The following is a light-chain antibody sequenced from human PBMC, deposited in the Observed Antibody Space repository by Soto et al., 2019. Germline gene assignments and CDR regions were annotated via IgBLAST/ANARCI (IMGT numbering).Light chain of an antibody. J-gene: IGKJ1*01. CDR1: QSLTTD. Sequence: EIVMTQSPATLSVSPGERATFSCRASQSLTTDLAWYQQRPGQAPRLLIYRASTRATGIPARFGGSGSGTEFTLTISSLQSEDFAVYYCQQYGSSGTFGQGTKVDIK. CDR2: RAS. V-gene: IGKV3-15*01. CDR3: QQYGSSGT.